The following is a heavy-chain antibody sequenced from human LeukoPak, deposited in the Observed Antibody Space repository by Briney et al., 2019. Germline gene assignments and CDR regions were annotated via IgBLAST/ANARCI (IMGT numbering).Heavy chain of an antibody. Sequence: SQTLSLTGAISGDSVSSNSATWTWIRQSPSRGLEWLGRTYYRSKWYNDYAVSVKSRITINPDTSKNQFSLQLSSVTPEDTAVYYCARGSSSNSWYFDYWGQGTLVTVSS. D-gene: IGHD6-13*01. J-gene: IGHJ4*02. CDR1: GDSVSSNSAT. CDR2: TYYRSKWYN. CDR3: ARGSSSNSWYFDY. V-gene: IGHV6-1*01.